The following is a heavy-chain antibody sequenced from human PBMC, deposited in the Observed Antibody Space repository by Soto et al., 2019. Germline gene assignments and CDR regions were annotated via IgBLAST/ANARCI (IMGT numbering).Heavy chain of an antibody. CDR3: ATDLPTRSGGYDYYYFDMDV. D-gene: IGHD5-12*01. CDR2: FDPEDGET. V-gene: IGHV1-24*01. CDR1: GYTLTELS. Sequence: GASVKVSCKVSGYTLTELSMHWVRQAPGKGLEWMGGFDPEDGETIYAQKFQGRVTMTEDTSTDTAYMELSSLRSEDTAVYYCATDLPTRSGGYDYYYFDMDVWGQGTTVTVSS. J-gene: IGHJ6*02.